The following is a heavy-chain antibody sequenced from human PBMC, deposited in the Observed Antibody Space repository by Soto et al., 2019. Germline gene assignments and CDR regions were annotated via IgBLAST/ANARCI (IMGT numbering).Heavy chain of an antibody. V-gene: IGHV1-46*03. CDR2: MNPSGGVT. J-gene: IGHJ6*03. CDR1: GYTFTDYY. D-gene: IGHD2-2*01. Sequence: QVQLVQSGAEVKKPGASVRISCKASGYTFTDYYLHWVRQAPGQGLEWMGIMNPSGGVTSYAQKFQGRVAVTRDTSTSTVCMQLSSPRSEDTAVYYCAISEAVPTTTYYYWYIDVWGKGTTVTVSS. CDR3: AISEAVPTTTYYYWYIDV.